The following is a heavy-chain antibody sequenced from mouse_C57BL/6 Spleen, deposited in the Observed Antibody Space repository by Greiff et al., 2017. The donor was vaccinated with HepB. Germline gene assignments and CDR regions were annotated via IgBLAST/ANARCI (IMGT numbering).Heavy chain of an antibody. Sequence: QVQLQQPGAELVMPGASVKLSCKASGYTFTSYWMHWVKQRPGQGLEWIGEIDPSDSYTNYNQKFKGKSTWTVDKSSSTAYMQLSSLTSEDSAVYYCAREDYWGQGTTLTVSS. CDR3: AREDY. J-gene: IGHJ2*01. CDR1: GYTFTSYW. V-gene: IGHV1-69*01. CDR2: IDPSDSYT.